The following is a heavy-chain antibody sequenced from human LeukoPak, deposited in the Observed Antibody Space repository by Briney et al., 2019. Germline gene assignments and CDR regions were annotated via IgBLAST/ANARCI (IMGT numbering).Heavy chain of an antibody. Sequence: GGSLRLSCAASGFTFSSYAMSWVRQAPGKGLEWVSSISSSSSYIYYADSVKGRFTISRDNAKNSLYLQMNSLRAEDTAVYYCARAHVDAGYFDWLRYYYYYMDVWGKGTTVTVSS. D-gene: IGHD3-9*01. J-gene: IGHJ6*03. CDR1: GFTFSSYA. CDR2: ISSSSSYI. V-gene: IGHV3-21*01. CDR3: ARAHVDAGYFDWLRYYYYYMDV.